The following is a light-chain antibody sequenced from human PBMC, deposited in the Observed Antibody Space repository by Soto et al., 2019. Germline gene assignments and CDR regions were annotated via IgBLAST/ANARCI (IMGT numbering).Light chain of an antibody. J-gene: IGKJ4*01. CDR1: QSVSSN. Sequence: EVVLTQSPATLSVSLGERATLSCRASQSVSSNLAWYQQKPGQAPRLLIYAASTRATGIPARFSGSGSGTDFTLSITSLQPEDFAVYYCQQYNNWPPLTFGGGTKVEIK. CDR3: QQYNNWPPLT. CDR2: AAS. V-gene: IGKV3-15*01.